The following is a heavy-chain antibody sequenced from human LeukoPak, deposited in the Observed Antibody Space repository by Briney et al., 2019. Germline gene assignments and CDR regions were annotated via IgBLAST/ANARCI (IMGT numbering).Heavy chain of an antibody. CDR2: IYYSGST. CDR1: GGSISSGDYY. CDR3: ARAWGDYYGMDV. Sequence: SQTLSLTCTVSGGSISSGDYYWSWIRQPTGKGLEWIGYIYYSGSTYYNPSLKSRVTISVDTSKNQFSLKLSSVTAADTAVYYCARAWGDYYGMDVWGKGTTVTVSS. D-gene: IGHD1-26*01. J-gene: IGHJ6*04. V-gene: IGHV4-30-4*01.